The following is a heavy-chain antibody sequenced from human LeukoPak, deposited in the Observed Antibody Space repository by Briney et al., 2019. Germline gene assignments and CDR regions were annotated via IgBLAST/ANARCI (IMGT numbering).Heavy chain of an antibody. Sequence: PSETLPLTCAVYGGSFSGYYWSWIRQPPGKGLEWIGEINHSGSTNYNPSLKSRVTISVDTSKNQFSLKLSSVTAADTAVYYCARGRPSSSWYWVQYYFDYWGQGTLVTVSS. CDR1: GGSFSGYY. J-gene: IGHJ4*02. V-gene: IGHV4-34*01. CDR2: INHSGST. CDR3: ARGRPSSSWYWVQYYFDY. D-gene: IGHD6-13*01.